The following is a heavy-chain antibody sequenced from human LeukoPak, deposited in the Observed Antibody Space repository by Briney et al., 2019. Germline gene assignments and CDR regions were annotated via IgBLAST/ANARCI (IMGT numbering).Heavy chain of an antibody. Sequence: GGSLRLSCAASGLPVTDNYWHWVRQPPGKRPEWLSIIYRDGDTKYADSVKGRFTVSRDISKSTLYLQVNRLRAEDTAVYFCTYGDYPLTYWGQGTLVTVSS. J-gene: IGHJ4*02. CDR2: IYRDGDT. CDR3: TYGDYPLTY. D-gene: IGHD4-17*01. V-gene: IGHV3-66*01. CDR1: GLPVTDNY.